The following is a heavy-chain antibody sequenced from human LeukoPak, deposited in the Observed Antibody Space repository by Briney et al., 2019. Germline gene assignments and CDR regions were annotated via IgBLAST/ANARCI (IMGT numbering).Heavy chain of an antibody. Sequence: PGGSLRLSCAASGFTFRTHAMSWVRQTPVKGLEWVSTISGRGGDTYYADTVKGRFTISRDNSKNTLYLQMSSLRAEDTAVYYCAGPPYSSSGYFDYWGQGTLVTVSS. V-gene: IGHV3-23*01. CDR1: GFTFRTHA. CDR2: ISGRGGDT. CDR3: AGPPYSSSGYFDY. D-gene: IGHD6-6*01. J-gene: IGHJ4*02.